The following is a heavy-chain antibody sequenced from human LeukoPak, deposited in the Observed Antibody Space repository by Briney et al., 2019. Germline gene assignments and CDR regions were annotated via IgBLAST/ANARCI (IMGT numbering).Heavy chain of an antibody. CDR2: INHSGST. CDR3: ARDWRYQTFDI. CDR1: GGSFSGYY. D-gene: IGHD1-26*01. J-gene: IGHJ3*02. Sequence: SETLSLTCAVYGGSFSGYYWSSIRQPPEKGLEWIGEINHSGSTNYNPSLKSRVTISVDTSKNQFSLKLSSVTAADTAVYYCARDWRYQTFDIWGQGTMVTVSS. V-gene: IGHV4-34*01.